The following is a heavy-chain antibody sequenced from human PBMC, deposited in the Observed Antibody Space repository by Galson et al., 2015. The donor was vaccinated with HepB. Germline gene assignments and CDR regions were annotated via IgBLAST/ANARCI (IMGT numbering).Heavy chain of an antibody. CDR2: ISYDGTKK. CDR1: GLTFSLYA. D-gene: IGHD4-17*01. J-gene: IGHJ4*02. CDR3: AAHTADGESTFDF. V-gene: IGHV3-30-3*01. Sequence: SLRLSCAASGLTFSLYAMHWVRQAPGKGLEWVALISYDGTKKYYADSVKGRFTISRDNSRNTLYLQLNSLRAEDTAVYYCAAHTADGESTFDFWGQGTLVTVSS.